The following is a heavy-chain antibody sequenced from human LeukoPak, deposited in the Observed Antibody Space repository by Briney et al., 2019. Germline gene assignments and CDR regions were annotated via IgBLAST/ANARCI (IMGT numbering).Heavy chain of an antibody. Sequence: GGSLRLSCAASGFTVSSNYMSWVRQAPGKGLEWVSVIYSGGSTYYADSVKGRFTISRDNSKNTLHLQMNSLRAEDTAVYYCARMSSGYYGLYYYGMDVWGQGTTATVSS. CDR3: ARMSSGYYGLYYYGMDV. CDR2: IYSGGST. V-gene: IGHV3-66*01. J-gene: IGHJ6*02. CDR1: GFTVSSNY. D-gene: IGHD3-22*01.